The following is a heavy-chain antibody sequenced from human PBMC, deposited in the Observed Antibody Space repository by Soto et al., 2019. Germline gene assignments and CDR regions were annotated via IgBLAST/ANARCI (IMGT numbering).Heavy chain of an antibody. V-gene: IGHV4-30-4*01. CDR1: GGSISSGDYY. Sequence: QVQLQESGPGLVKPSQTLSLTCTVSGGSISSGDYYWSWIRQPPGKGLEWIGYIYYSGSTYYNPSLKRRDTITVPPSKNPSTLKLSSVTSADTAVYYCASVNYGGNSAGDYWGQGTLVTFS. J-gene: IGHJ4*02. D-gene: IGHD4-17*01. CDR2: IYYSGST. CDR3: ASVNYGGNSAGDY.